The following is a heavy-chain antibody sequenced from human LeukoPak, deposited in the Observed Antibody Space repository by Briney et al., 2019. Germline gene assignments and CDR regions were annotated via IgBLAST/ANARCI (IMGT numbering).Heavy chain of an antibody. J-gene: IGHJ3*02. Sequence: SQTLSLTCTVSGGSISSGDYYWGWIRQPPGRGLEWIVYIYYSRSTYYNPAHKSRITISVDTSNNQFSLKLSSVTVADTAVYYCASSMDCSSTSCSELDAFDIWGQGTMVTVSS. CDR2: IYYSRST. CDR3: ASSMDCSSTSCSELDAFDI. V-gene: IGHV4-30-4*08. D-gene: IGHD2-2*01. CDR1: GGSISSGDYY.